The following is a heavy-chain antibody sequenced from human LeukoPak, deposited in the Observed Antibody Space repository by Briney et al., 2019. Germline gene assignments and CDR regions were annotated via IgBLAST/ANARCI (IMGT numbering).Heavy chain of an antibody. V-gene: IGHV1-18*01. J-gene: IGHJ6*02. CDR3: ARFSVFGADTSPPYHYGMDV. D-gene: IGHD3-3*01. Sequence: ASVNVSCKASNYNLRSHGLSWVRQAPGQGLEWMGWVSGYNGDTKYAQNFQGRVTMTADTSTSTFYMELRSLRSDDTGIYYCARFSVFGADTSPPYHYGMDVWGQGTAVSVSS. CDR2: VSGYNGDT. CDR1: NYNLRSHG.